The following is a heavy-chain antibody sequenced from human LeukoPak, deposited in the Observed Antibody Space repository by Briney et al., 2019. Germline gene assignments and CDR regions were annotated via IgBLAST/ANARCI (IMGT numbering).Heavy chain of an antibody. J-gene: IGHJ3*02. D-gene: IGHD1-26*01. Sequence: GGSLRLSCAASGFTVSSNYMSWVRQAPGKGLEWVSVIYSGGSTYYADSVKGRFTISRDNSKNTLYLQMKSLSAEDTAVYYCVREGASGTAFDIWGLGTMVTVSS. CDR1: GFTVSSNY. CDR3: VREGASGTAFDI. V-gene: IGHV3-66*01. CDR2: IYSGGST.